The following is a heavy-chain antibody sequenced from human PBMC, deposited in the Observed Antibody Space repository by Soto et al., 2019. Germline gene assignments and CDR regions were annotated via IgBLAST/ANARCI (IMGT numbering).Heavy chain of an antibody. Sequence: GGTLRLACAASGFTFSIYAMSWVRQAPGKGLEWVSAISGSGGSTYYADSVKGRFPISRHNSKNTLYLQMNSLRADDTAVYYCAKSIVDTAMVPEEYYYGMDVWGQGTTVTVSS. CDR3: AKSIVDTAMVPEEYYYGMDV. D-gene: IGHD5-18*01. V-gene: IGHV3-23*01. CDR2: ISGSGGST. J-gene: IGHJ6*02. CDR1: GFTFSIYA.